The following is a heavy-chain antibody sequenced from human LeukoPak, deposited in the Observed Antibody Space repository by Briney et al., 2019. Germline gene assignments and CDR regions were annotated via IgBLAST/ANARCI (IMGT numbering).Heavy chain of an antibody. CDR1: GYTFTGFY. CDR2: INPDSGGT. V-gene: IGHV1-2*02. J-gene: IGHJ4*02. Sequence: ASVKVSCKASGYTFTGFYMHWVRQAPGQGLEWMGWINPDSGGTKYAQKFQGRVTMTRDTSINTAYMELSRLRSDDMAIYYCARIPNHSADIDLWGQGTLVTVSS. CDR3: ARIPNHSADIDL. D-gene: IGHD6-13*01.